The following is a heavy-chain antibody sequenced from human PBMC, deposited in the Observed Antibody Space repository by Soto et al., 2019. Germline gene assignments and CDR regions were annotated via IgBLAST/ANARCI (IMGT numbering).Heavy chain of an antibody. J-gene: IGHJ6*02. CDR3: ARTSSIGHYYGMDV. Sequence: QVQLVQSGAEVKKPGSSVKVSCKASGGTFSSYAISWVRQAPGQGLEWMGGIIPIFGTANYAQKFQGRVKITADECTSTAYMGLSSLRSEDRAVYYCARTSSIGHYYGMDVWGQGTTVTVSS. CDR2: IIPIFGTA. CDR1: GGTFSSYA. V-gene: IGHV1-69*01. D-gene: IGHD6-6*01.